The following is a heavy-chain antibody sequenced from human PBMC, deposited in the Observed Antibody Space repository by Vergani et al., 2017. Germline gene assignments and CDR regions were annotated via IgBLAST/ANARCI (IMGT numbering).Heavy chain of an antibody. V-gene: IGHV3-23*04. CDR3: ARGGGYCSITSCPPIDP. J-gene: IGHJ5*02. Sequence: VQLVESGGGVVQPGRSLRLSCAASGFTFSSYAMSWVREAPGKGLEWVSAISGSGGSTYYADSVKGRFTIPSANSKNTLYLQMIRLRSDETAVYYCARGGGYCSITSCPPIDPWGQGTLVTVYS. D-gene: IGHD2-2*01. CDR2: ISGSGGST. CDR1: GFTFSSYA.